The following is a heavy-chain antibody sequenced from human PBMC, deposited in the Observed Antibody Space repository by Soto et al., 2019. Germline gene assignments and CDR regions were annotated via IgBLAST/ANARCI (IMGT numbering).Heavy chain of an antibody. Sequence: EXLSLTCAVYGVSFSCYYWNWIRQPPGKGLEWIGEIDHSGYTNYNPSLKSRVTISVDTSKNQFSLRLTSVTAADTAVYYCARVRDWFDPWGQGTLVTVSS. CDR1: GVSFSCYY. V-gene: IGHV4-34*01. J-gene: IGHJ5*02. D-gene: IGHD3-3*01. CDR2: IDHSGYT. CDR3: ARVRDWFDP.